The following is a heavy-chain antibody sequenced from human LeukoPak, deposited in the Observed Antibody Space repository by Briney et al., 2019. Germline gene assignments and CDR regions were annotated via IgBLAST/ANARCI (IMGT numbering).Heavy chain of an antibody. Sequence: GGSLRLSCAASGFTFSTYGMHWVRQAPGKGLEWVAVIWYDGSNKYYADSVKGRFTISRDNSKNTLYLQMSSLRAEDTAVYYCARDSYFWSDYFPLDYWGQGTLVTVSS. D-gene: IGHD3-3*01. V-gene: IGHV3-33*01. CDR2: IWYDGSNK. CDR3: ARDSYFWSDYFPLDY. CDR1: GFTFSTYG. J-gene: IGHJ4*02.